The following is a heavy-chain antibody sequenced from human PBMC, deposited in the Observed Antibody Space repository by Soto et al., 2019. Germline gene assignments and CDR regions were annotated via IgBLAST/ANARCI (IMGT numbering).Heavy chain of an antibody. CDR3: ARKAESYGFDI. CDR1: GYTFTNYA. D-gene: IGHD3-10*01. CDR2: FIPIFDAA. V-gene: IGHV1-69*13. J-gene: IGHJ3*02. Sequence: SVKVSCKASGYTFTNYAINWVRQAPGQGLEWMGGFIPIFDAANYAQNFRGRVTITADESTSTAYMELSGLRSEDTAMYYCARKAESYGFDIWGQGTLVTVSS.